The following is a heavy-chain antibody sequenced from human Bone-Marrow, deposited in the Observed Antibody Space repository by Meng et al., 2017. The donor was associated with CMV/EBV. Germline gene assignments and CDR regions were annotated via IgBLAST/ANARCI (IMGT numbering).Heavy chain of an antibody. CDR3: TRGRAEDGYNPWGYYYGMAV. J-gene: IGHJ6*02. V-gene: IGHV3-48*03. CDR2: ISSIGSTI. D-gene: IGHD5-24*01. CDR1: GFTFHHYE. Sequence: GESLKISCSASGFTFHHYEMNWVRQAPGKGLEWVSHISSIGSTIHYADSVKGRFTISRDNAKNSLYLQMDSLRVEDSGVYYCTRGRAEDGYNPWGYYYGMAVWGQGTTVTVSS.